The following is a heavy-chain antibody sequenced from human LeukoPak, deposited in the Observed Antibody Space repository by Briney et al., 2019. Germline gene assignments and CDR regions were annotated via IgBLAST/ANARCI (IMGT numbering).Heavy chain of an antibody. J-gene: IGHJ4*02. D-gene: IGHD6-19*01. CDR1: GFTFSSYS. V-gene: IGHV3-48*02. Sequence: GGSLRLSCAASGFTFSSYSMYWVRQAPGKGLEWVSYISYSSSTIYYADSVKGRFTISRDNAKNSLYLQMNSLRDEDTAVYYCARDERAGSGWYFVYWGQGTLVTVSS. CDR3: ARDERAGSGWYFVY. CDR2: ISYSSSTI.